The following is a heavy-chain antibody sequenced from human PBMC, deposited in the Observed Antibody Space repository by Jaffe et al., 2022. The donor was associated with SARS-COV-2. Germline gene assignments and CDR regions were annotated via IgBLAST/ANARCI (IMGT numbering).Heavy chain of an antibody. V-gene: IGHV4-61*02. D-gene: IGHD5-12*01. CDR2: IYDSGST. CDR1: GDSISGGSYH. J-gene: IGHJ4*02. CDR3: ARDPRDGYGHFDY. Sequence: QVQLQESGPGLVKPSQTLSLTCTVSGDSISGGSYHWSWIRQPAGKGLEWIGRIYDSGSTKYNPSLQSRVTISIDTSKNQFSLKLSSVTAADTAVYYCARDPRDGYGHFDYWGQGTLVTVSS.